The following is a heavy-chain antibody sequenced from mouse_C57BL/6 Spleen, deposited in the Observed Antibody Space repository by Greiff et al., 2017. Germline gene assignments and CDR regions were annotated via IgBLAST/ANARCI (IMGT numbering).Heavy chain of an antibody. D-gene: IGHD1-1*01. CDR1: GYTFTSYW. CDR2: ITPSNGGT. CDR3: ARGGPYGDAMDY. Sequence: QVQLQQPGTELVKPGASVKLSCKASGYTFTSYWMHWVKQRPGQGLEWIGNITPSNGGTNYNEKFKSKATLTVDKSSSTAYMQLSSLTAEDSAVYYCARGGPYGDAMDYWGQGTAVTVSS. J-gene: IGHJ4*01. V-gene: IGHV1-53*01.